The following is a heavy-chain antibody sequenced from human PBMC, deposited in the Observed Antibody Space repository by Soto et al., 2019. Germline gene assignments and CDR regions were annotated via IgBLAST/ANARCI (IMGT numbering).Heavy chain of an antibody. CDR1: GGSITTGICY. Sequence: SETLSLTCSVSGGSITTGICYWSWIRQNAGEGLEWIGNIFPSGRSHFNPSFKSRSQLFVDTSKNQFSLRLDSVTAADTALYRCARTCGDRGYFDSWGLGILVTVSS. V-gene: IGHV4-31*03. J-gene: IGHJ4*02. D-gene: IGHD4-17*01. CDR3: ARTCGDRGYFDS. CDR2: IFPSGRS.